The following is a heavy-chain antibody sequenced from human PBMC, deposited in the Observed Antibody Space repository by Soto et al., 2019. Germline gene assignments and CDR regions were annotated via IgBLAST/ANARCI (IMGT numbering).Heavy chain of an antibody. CDR2: IYYSGST. J-gene: IGHJ5*02. CDR3: AREKYYHAALDP. V-gene: IGHV4-31*03. CDR1: GGSICSGGYY. Sequence: SETLSLTCTVSGGSICSGGYYWSWIRQHPGKGLEWIGYIYYSGSTYYNPSLKSRVTISVDTSKNQFSLKLSSVTAADTAVYYCAREKYYHAALDPWGQGTLVTVSS. D-gene: IGHD3-10*01.